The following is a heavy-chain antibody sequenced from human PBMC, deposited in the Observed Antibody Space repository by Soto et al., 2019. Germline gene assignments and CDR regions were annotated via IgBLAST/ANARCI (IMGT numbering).Heavy chain of an antibody. D-gene: IGHD3-10*01. Sequence: VGSLRLSCAASGFTFSSYAMSWVRQAPGKGLEWVSAISGSGGSTYYADSVKGRFTISRDNSKNTLYLQMNSLRAEDTAVYYCAKEGLVLLWFGPFDPWGQGTLVTVSS. CDR3: AKEGLVLLWFGPFDP. CDR1: GFTFSSYA. CDR2: ISGSGGST. V-gene: IGHV3-23*01. J-gene: IGHJ5*02.